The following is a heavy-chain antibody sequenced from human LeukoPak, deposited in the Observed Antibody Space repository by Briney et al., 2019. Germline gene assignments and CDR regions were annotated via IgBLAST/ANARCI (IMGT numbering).Heavy chain of an antibody. CDR2: ISGSGGST. CDR3: AKDSSYSSGWYIDY. J-gene: IGHJ4*02. Sequence: GGSLRLSCAASGFTFSSYAMSWVRQAPGKGLEWVSAISGSGGSTYYADSVKGRFTISRDNSKDTLYLQMNSLRAEDTAVYYCAKDSSYSSGWYIDYWGQGTLVTVSS. CDR1: GFTFSSYA. V-gene: IGHV3-23*01. D-gene: IGHD6-19*01.